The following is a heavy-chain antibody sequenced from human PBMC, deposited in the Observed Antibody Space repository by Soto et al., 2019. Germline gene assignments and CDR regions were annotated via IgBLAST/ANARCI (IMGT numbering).Heavy chain of an antibody. CDR1: GFSFTSYW. V-gene: IGHV5-10-1*01. CDR2: IDPVDSYA. Sequence: GESLKISCKGSGFSFTSYWISWVRQMPGKGLEWMGNIDPVDSYANYSPSFQGHVTFSVDTSISTAYLQWSSLKASDTAMYFCARIESIARNWFDPWGQGTLVTVSS. J-gene: IGHJ5*02. D-gene: IGHD6-13*01. CDR3: ARIESIARNWFDP.